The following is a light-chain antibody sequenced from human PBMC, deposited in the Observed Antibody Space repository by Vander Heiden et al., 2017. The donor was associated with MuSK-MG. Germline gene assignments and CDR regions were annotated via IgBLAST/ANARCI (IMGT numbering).Light chain of an antibody. CDR3: QHYGSALWT. Sequence: DIVLTQSPGTLSLSPGERATLACRASQSVSSSYLAWYQQKPGQAPRLLIDAASSRATGIPDRCSGSGSGADFTLTISRLEPEDFAVYYCQHYGSALWTFGQGTKVEIK. CDR1: QSVSSSY. V-gene: IGKV3-20*01. J-gene: IGKJ1*01. CDR2: AAS.